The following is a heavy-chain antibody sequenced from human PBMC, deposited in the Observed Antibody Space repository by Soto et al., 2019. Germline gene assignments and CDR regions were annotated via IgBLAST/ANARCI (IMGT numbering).Heavy chain of an antibody. CDR3: ARDPQQLPTVYNWFDP. CDR2: TYYRSKWYN. CDR1: GDSVSSNSAA. J-gene: IGHJ5*02. V-gene: IGHV6-1*01. D-gene: IGHD6-13*01. Sequence: SETLSLTCAISGDSVSSNSAAWNWIRQSPSRGLEWLGRTYYRSKWYNDYAVSVKSRITINPDTSKNQFSLQLNSVTPEDTAVYYCARDPQQLPTVYNWFDPWGQGTLVTVSS.